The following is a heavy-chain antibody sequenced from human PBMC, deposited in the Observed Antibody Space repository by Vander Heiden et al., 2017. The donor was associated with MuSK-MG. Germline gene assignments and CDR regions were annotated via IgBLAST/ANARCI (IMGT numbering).Heavy chain of an antibody. CDR3: ARILGSSGWYEWWYFDL. V-gene: IGHV2-26*01. D-gene: IGHD6-19*01. CDR1: GFSLRNARMG. Sequence: QVTLKESGPVLVKPTETLTLTCTVSGFSLRNARMGVSWIRQPPGKALEWLAHIFSNDEKSYSTSLKSRLTISKDTSKSQVGLTMTNMEPVDTATYYCARILGSSGWYEWWYFDLWGRGTLVTVSS. CDR2: IFSNDEK. J-gene: IGHJ2*01.